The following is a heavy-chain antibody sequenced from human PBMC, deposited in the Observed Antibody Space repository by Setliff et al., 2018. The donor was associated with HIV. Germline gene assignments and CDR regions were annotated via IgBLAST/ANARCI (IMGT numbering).Heavy chain of an antibody. CDR2: ISENGGRA. CDR1: GFTFDDHI. CDR3: ARLRINDF. J-gene: IGHJ4*02. V-gene: IGHV3-43*01. D-gene: IGHD2-15*01. Sequence: GGSLRLSCVGTGFTFDDHIMHWVRQVPGRGLEWVSLISENGGRANYADSVRGRFTISRDNTKNSLYLQMDGLRVEDTAVYYCARLRINDFWGQGTPVTVSS.